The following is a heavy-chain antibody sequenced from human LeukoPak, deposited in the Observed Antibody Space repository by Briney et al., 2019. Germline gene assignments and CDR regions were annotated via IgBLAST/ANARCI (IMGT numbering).Heavy chain of an antibody. CDR2: IYSGGST. CDR1: GFTVRSNY. D-gene: IGHD2-15*01. V-gene: IGHV3-53*01. CDR3: ARVGCSGGSCRVFDY. J-gene: IGHJ4*02. Sequence: GGSLRLSCAASGFTVRSNYMSWVRQAPGKGLEWVSVIYSGGSTYYADSVKGRFTISRDNSKNTLYLQMNSLRAEDTAVYYCARVGCSGGSCRVFDYWGQGTLVTVSS.